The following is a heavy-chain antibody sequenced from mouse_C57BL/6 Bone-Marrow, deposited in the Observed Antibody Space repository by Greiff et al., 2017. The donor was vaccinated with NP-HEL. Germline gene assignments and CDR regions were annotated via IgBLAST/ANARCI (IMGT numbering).Heavy chain of an antibody. CDR1: GYTFTSYG. CDR3: ARGYYVHAEGFAY. V-gene: IGHV1-81*01. CDR2: IYPRSGNT. D-gene: IGHD2-1*01. Sequence: QVQLQQSGAELARPGASVKLSCKASGYTFTSYGISWVKQRTGQGLEWIGEIYPRSGNTYYNEKFKGKATLTADKSSSTAYMELRSLTSEDSAVYFCARGYYVHAEGFAYWGQGTLVTVSA. J-gene: IGHJ3*01.